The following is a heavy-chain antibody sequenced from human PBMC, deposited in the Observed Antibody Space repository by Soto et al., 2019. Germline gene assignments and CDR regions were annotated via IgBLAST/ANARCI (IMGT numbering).Heavy chain of an antibody. CDR3: ARDRGGLNTVAAIPLDF. J-gene: IGHJ4*02. CDR1: GYTFTNYG. Sequence: ASVKVSCKASGYTFTNYGISWVRQAPGQGLEWMGWISAYNGNTKYAQKLQGRVTMTTDTSTSTAYMELRSLRSDDTAVYYCARDRGGLNTVAAIPLDFWGQGTLVTVSS. V-gene: IGHV1-18*01. CDR2: ISAYNGNT. D-gene: IGHD5-12*01.